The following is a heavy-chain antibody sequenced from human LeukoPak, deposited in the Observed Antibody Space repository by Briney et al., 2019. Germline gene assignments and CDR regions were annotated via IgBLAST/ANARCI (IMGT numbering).Heavy chain of an antibody. CDR2: ISSSSSYI. J-gene: IGHJ5*02. D-gene: IGHD3-22*01. CDR1: GFTFSSYS. CDR3: ARDGAPSDYYDSRGYYSP. Sequence: PGGSLRLSCAASGFTFSSYSMNWVRQAPGKGLEWVSSISSSSSYIYYADSVKGRFTISRDNAKNSLYLQMNNLRAEDTAVYYCARDGAPSDYYDSRGYYSPWGQGTLVTVSS. V-gene: IGHV3-21*01.